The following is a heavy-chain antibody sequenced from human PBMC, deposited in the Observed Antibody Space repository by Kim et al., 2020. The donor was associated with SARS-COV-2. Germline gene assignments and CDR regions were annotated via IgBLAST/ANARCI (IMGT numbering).Heavy chain of an antibody. J-gene: IGHJ4*02. CDR1: GFTVSSNY. V-gene: IGHV3-66*04. D-gene: IGHD3-22*01. CDR3: ASQPNYYDSSGYLDY. CDR2: IYSGGST. Sequence: GGSLRLSCAASGFTVSSNYMSWVRQAPGKGLEWVSVIYSGGSTYYADSVKGRFTISRDNSKNTLYLQMNSLRAEDTAVYYCASQPNYYDSSGYLDYWGQGTLVTVSS.